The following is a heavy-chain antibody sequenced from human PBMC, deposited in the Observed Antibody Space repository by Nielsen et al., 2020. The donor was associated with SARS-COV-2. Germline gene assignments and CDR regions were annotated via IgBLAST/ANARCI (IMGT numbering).Heavy chain of an antibody. CDR1: GYTFTSYG. V-gene: IGHV1-18*01. Sequence: ASVKVSCKASGYTFTSYGISWVRQAPGQGLEWMGWISAYNGNTNYAQKAQGRVTMTTDTSTSTAYMELRSLRSDDTAVYYCARDKWNSGSPRSFDYWGQGTLVTVSS. CDR2: ISAYNGNT. J-gene: IGHJ4*02. CDR3: ARDKWNSGSPRSFDY. D-gene: IGHD1-26*01.